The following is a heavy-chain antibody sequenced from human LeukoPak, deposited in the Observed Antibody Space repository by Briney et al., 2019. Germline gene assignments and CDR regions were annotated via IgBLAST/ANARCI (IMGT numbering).Heavy chain of an antibody. Sequence: GGSLTLSCAASGFTFSTYAMSWVRQTPGKGLEWVSAIRGSGGSTYYADSVKGRFTISRDNSKNTLYLQMNSLRAEDTAVYYCAKRRTTYNWFDSWGQGTLVTVSS. CDR2: IRGSGGST. D-gene: IGHD1-1*01. J-gene: IGHJ5*01. CDR3: AKRRTTYNWFDS. V-gene: IGHV3-23*01. CDR1: GFTFSTYA.